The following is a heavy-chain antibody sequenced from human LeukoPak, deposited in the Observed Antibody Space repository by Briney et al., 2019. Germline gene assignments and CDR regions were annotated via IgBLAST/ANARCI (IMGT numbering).Heavy chain of an antibody. CDR2: IKQDGSEK. D-gene: IGHD6-13*01. J-gene: IGHJ4*02. CDR1: GFTFSSYW. CDR3: ARGRSRWYSSSWYWGIYFDY. Sequence: GGSLRLSCAASGFTFSSYWMSWVRQAPGKALEWVANIKQDGSEKYYVDSVKGRFTISRDNAKNSLYLQMNSLRAEDTAVYYCARGRSRWYSSSWYWGIYFDYWGQGTLVTVSS. V-gene: IGHV3-7*01.